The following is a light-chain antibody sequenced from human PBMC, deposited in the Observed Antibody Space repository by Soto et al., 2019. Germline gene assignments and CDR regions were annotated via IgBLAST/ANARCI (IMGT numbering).Light chain of an antibody. J-gene: IGKJ4*01. Sequence: DIQMTQSPSSLSASVGDRVIITCRASQGIRNDLGWYQQKPGKAPKHLIYAASNLQSGVPSRFSGSGSGTDFNLTISGLQPEDCAIYYCLQHYTYPLTFGGGTKVEIK. CDR3: LQHYTYPLT. CDR1: QGIRND. V-gene: IGKV1-17*01. CDR2: AAS.